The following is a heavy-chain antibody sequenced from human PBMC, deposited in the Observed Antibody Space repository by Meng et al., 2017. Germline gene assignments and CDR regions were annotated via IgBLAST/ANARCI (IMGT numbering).Heavy chain of an antibody. D-gene: IGHD6-13*01. CDR1: GGSISSSSYY. CDR2: IYYSGST. V-gene: IGHV4-39*07. Sequence: SETLSLTCTVSGGSISSSSYYWGWIRQPPGKGLEWIGSIYYSGSTYYNPSLKSRVTISVDTSKNQFSLKLSSVTAADTAVYYCARAQDQRQQLVEGLYYFDYWGQGTLVTVSS. CDR3: ARAQDQRQQLVEGLYYFDY. J-gene: IGHJ4*02.